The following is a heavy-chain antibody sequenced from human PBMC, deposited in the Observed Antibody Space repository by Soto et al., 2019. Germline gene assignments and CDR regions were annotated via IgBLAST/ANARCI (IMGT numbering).Heavy chain of an antibody. CDR3: ARHPGYCSGGSCNGQYTLDV. D-gene: IGHD2-15*01. V-gene: IGHV4-39*01. Sequence: SETLSLTCSVAGSSISSNSYSCGWIRQPPGKGLEWIGTLYSSRDTYYNPSLKSRVTISADTSQNQFSLDLTSVTATDTAVYFCARHPGYCSGGSCNGQYTLDVWGQGTTVT. CDR1: GSSISSNSYS. J-gene: IGHJ6*02. CDR2: LYSSRDT.